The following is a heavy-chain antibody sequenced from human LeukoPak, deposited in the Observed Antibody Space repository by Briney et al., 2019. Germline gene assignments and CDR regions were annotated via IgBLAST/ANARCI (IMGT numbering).Heavy chain of an antibody. D-gene: IGHD5-18*01. CDR1: GGSFSGYY. Sequence: SETLSLTCAVYGGSFSGYYWSWIRQHPGKGLGWIGYIYYSGSTYYNPSLKSRVTISVDTSKNQFSLKLSSVTAADTAVYYCARVEYSYGFFFDYWGQGTLVTVSS. CDR3: ARVEYSYGFFFDY. CDR2: IYYSGST. V-gene: IGHV4-31*11. J-gene: IGHJ4*02.